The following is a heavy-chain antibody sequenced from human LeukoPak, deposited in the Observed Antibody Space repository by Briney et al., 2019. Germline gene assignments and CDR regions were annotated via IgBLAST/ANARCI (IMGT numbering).Heavy chain of an antibody. D-gene: IGHD3-10*01. CDR1: GYTFTSYA. CDR2: INTNTGNP. Sequence: GASVKVSCKASGYTFTSYAMNWVRQAPGQGLEWMGWINTNTGNPTYAQGFTGRFVFSLDTSVSTAYLQISSLKAEDTAMYYCARWGYGSGSYPNGGFDPWGQGTLVTVSS. J-gene: IGHJ5*02. V-gene: IGHV7-4-1*02. CDR3: ARWGYGSGSYPNGGFDP.